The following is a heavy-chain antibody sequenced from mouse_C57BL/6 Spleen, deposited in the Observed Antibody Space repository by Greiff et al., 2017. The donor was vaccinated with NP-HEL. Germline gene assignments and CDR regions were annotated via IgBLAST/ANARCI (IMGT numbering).Heavy chain of an antibody. J-gene: IGHJ1*03. CDR2: IYPSDSET. V-gene: IGHV1-61*01. D-gene: IGHD1-1*01. CDR3: ARTPHYYGSSPYWYFDV. Sequence: QVQLQQPGAELVRPGSSVKLSCKASGYTFTSYWMDWVKQRPGQGLEWIGNIYPSDSETHYNQKFKDKATLTVDKSSSTAYMQLSSLTSEDSAVYYCARTPHYYGSSPYWYFDVWGTGTTVTVSS. CDR1: GYTFTSYW.